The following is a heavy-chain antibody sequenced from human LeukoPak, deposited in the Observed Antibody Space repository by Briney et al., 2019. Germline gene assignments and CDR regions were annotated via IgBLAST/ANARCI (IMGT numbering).Heavy chain of an antibody. CDR3: ARGGYCSGGSCYSVWFDP. D-gene: IGHD2-15*01. CDR1: GGSISSGGYY. J-gene: IGHJ5*02. CDR2: IYYSGST. V-gene: IGHV4-31*03. Sequence: SETLSLTCTVSGGSISSGGYYWSWIRQHPGKGLEWIGYIYYSGSTYYNPSLKSRVTISVDTSKNQFPLKLSSVTAADTAVYYCARGGYCSGGSCYSVWFDPWGQGTLVTVSS.